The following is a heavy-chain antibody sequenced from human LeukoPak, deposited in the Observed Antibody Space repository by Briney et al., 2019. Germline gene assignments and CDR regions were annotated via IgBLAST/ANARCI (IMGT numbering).Heavy chain of an antibody. CDR3: ARETVMGAVGTFDI. J-gene: IGHJ3*02. CDR1: RFTFSGYV. CDR2: IWNDGNNK. V-gene: IGHV3-33*01. D-gene: IGHD6-13*01. Sequence: HPGGSRRLSCAAPRFTFSGYVCPGFGQAPGRGLEWVAVIWNDGNNKYYVDSVKGRFTISRDNSKNTLYLQMNSLRAEDTAVYYCARETVMGAVGTFDIWGHGTMVTVSS.